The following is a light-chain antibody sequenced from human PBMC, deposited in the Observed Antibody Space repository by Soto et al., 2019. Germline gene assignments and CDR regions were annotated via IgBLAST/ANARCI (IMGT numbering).Light chain of an antibody. J-gene: IGKJ4*01. Sequence: IVMTEPAESVAVSLGETASIDCKLSHSVLCSYDNKNYLVWYQQKPGRPPKLLIYWASTRESGVAERFSGRGSGTDFSLTISSLQAEDVAVYYCKQFYSDPPTFGRGTKVDIK. CDR1: HSVLCSYDNKNY. CDR3: KQFYSDPPT. CDR2: WAS. V-gene: IGKV4-1*01.